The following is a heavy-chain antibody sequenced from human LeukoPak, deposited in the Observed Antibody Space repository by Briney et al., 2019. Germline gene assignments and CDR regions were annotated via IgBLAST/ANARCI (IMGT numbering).Heavy chain of an antibody. CDR1: GGSISSGGYS. J-gene: IGHJ4*02. V-gene: IGHV4-30-4*07. D-gene: IGHD4-11*01. Sequence: PSETLSLTCAVSGGSISSGGYSWSWIRQPPGKGLEWIGYIYYSGSTYYNPSLKSRVTISVDTSKNQFSLKLSSVTAADTAVYYCAREPTERRRRYFDYWGQGTLVTVSS. CDR2: IYYSGST. CDR3: AREPTERRRRYFDY.